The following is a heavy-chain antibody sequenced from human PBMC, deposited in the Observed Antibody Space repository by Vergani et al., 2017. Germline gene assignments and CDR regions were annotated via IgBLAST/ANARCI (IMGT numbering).Heavy chain of an antibody. V-gene: IGHV4-4*07. CDR2: IYTSEST. CDR1: GGSISPYY. J-gene: IGHJ4*02. CDR3: TREYSSSVGFLDY. Sequence: QVQLQESVPGLVKPSETLSLTCIVSGGSISPYYWSWIRQPAGKGLEWIGRIYTSESTNYNPSLKSRVTMSVDTSKNQFSLKLSSVTAADTAVYYFTREYSSSVGFLDYWGQGTLVTVSS. D-gene: IGHD6-6*01.